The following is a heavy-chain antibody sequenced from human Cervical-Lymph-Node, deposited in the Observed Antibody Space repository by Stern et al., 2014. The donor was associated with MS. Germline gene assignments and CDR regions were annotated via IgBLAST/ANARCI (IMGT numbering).Heavy chain of an antibody. CDR1: GFTFSLYT. CDR3: ARDITMAATGNHYYYYGLDV. CDR2: ISRSSSNI. V-gene: IGHV3-21*01. Sequence: VQLVQSGGGLVKPGESLRLSCAGSGFTFSLYTMNWVRQAPGKGPEWVSSISRSSSNIYYADSVKGRVSISRDNAKNSLYLQMNSLRVEDTAVYYCARDITMAATGNHYYYYGLDVWGQGTTVTVSS. J-gene: IGHJ6*02. D-gene: IGHD5-24*01.